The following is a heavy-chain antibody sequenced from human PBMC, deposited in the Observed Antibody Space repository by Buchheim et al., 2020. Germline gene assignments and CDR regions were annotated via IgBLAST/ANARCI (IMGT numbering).Heavy chain of an antibody. V-gene: IGHV4-34*01. CDR1: GGSFSGYY. J-gene: IGHJ6*04. CDR2: INHSGST. Sequence: QVQLQQWGAGLLKPSETLSLTCAVYGGSFSGYYWSWIRQPPGKGLEWIGEINHSGSTNYNPSLKSRVTISVDTSKNQFSLNVISVTAADTAVYYCARARRVNYDFWSSYNYGMDVWGKGTT. CDR3: ARARRVNYDFWSSYNYGMDV. D-gene: IGHD3-3*01.